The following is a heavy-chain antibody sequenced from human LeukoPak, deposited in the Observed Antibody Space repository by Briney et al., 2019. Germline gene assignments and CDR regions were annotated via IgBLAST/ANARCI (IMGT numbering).Heavy chain of an antibody. CDR1: GFTFSSYA. D-gene: IGHD3-3*01. J-gene: IGHJ4*02. Sequence: GGSLRLSCAASGFTFSSYAMHWVRQAPGKGLEGVAVISYDGSNKYYADSVKGRFTISRDNSKNTLYLQINSLRAEDTAVYYCAKFWSGQATTQNDYWGQGTLVTVSS. V-gene: IGHV3-30*04. CDR3: AKFWSGQATTQNDY. CDR2: ISYDGSNK.